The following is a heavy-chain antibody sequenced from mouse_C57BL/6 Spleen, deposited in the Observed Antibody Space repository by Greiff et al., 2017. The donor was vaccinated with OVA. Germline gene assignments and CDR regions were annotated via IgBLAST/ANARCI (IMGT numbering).Heavy chain of an antibody. V-gene: IGHV1-52*01. Sequence: QVQLQQPGAELVRPGSSVKLSCKASGYTFTSYWMHWVKQRPIQGLEWIGNIHPSDSETHYNQKFKDKATLTVDKSSSTAYMQLSSLTSEDSAVYYCARSGGTETYYFDYWGQGTTLTVSS. CDR3: ARSGGTETYYFDY. J-gene: IGHJ2*01. CDR2: IHPSDSET. D-gene: IGHD4-1*01. CDR1: GYTFTSYW.